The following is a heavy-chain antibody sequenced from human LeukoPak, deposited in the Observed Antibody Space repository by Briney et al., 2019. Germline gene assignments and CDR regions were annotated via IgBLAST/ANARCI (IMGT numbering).Heavy chain of an antibody. CDR2: IKEDGSEK. D-gene: IGHD1-14*01. CDR3: ARDRTGTRGYYMDV. CDR1: GFTFSSYW. Sequence: PGGSLRLSCAASGFTFSSYWLSWVRQAPGQGLEWVANIKEDGSEKYYVDSVKGRFTISRDNAKNSLYLQMNSLRAEDTAVYYCARDRTGTRGYYMDVWGKGTTVTVSS. J-gene: IGHJ6*03. V-gene: IGHV3-7*01.